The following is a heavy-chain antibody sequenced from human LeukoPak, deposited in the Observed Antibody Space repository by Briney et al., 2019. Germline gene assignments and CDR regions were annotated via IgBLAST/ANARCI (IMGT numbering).Heavy chain of an antibody. V-gene: IGHV3-74*01. D-gene: IGHD5-24*01. CDR2: INGDGDST. Sequence: GGSLRLSCAASGFTFSSAWMHWVRQPPGKGLVWVSRINGDGDSTNYADSVKGRFTISRDNAKNTLYLQMNRLRDEDTAVYYCARGDGYGMDYWGQGTRVTVSS. J-gene: IGHJ4*02. CDR1: GFTFSSAW. CDR3: ARGDGYGMDY.